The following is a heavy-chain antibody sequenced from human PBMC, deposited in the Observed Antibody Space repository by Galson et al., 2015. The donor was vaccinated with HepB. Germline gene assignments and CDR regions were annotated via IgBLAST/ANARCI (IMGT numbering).Heavy chain of an antibody. V-gene: IGHV5-10-1*01. CDR3: ARLGRSFDYYYGMDV. D-gene: IGHD7-27*01. CDR1: GYSFTSYW. Sequence: QSGAEVKKPGESLRISCKGSGYSFTSYWISWVRQMPGKGLEWMGRIDPSDSYTNYSPSFQGHVTISADKSISTAYLQWSSLKASDTAMYYCARLGRSFDYYYGMDVWGQGTTVTVSS. CDR2: IDPSDSYT. J-gene: IGHJ6*02.